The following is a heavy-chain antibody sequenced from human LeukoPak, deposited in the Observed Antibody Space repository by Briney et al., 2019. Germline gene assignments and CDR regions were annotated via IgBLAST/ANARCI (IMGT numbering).Heavy chain of an antibody. V-gene: IGHV3-53*01. CDR2: IYSGGRT. CDR1: GFTVSSDY. CDR3: VRNPSGEGDY. J-gene: IGHJ4*02. D-gene: IGHD1-26*01. Sequence: LAGGSLRLSCAASGFTVSSDYVHWVRQAPGKGLEWVSVIYSGGRTYYADSVKGRFTISRDNSKNTLYLQMNSLRAEDTAVYYCVRNPSGEGDYWGQGTLVTVSS.